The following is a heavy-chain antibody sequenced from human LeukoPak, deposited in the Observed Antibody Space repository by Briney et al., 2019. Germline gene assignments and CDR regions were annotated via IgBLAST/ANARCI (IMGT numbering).Heavy chain of an antibody. Sequence: GESLRLSCAASGSTFSNYWMSWVRQTPGKRLEWVANIDRDGGDKYYVDSVKGRFTLSRDNAENSLYLQMNSLRAEDTALYYCARKRPNYFDYWGQGTLVTVSS. V-gene: IGHV3-7*01. CDR2: IDRDGGDK. CDR3: ARKRPNYFDY. CDR1: GSTFSNYW. J-gene: IGHJ4*02.